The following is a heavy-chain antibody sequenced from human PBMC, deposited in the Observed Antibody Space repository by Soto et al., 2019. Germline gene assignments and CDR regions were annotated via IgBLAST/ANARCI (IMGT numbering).Heavy chain of an antibody. J-gene: IGHJ4*02. Sequence: GGSLRLSCAASGFTFSSYSMHWVRQAPGKGLEWVAVISYDGSNKYYADSVKGRFTISRDNFKDTLYLQMNSLRADDTALYYCAKAVDITVRGVPPSDYWGQGTLVTVSS. CDR2: ISYDGSNK. D-gene: IGHD3-10*01. CDR1: GFTFSSYS. V-gene: IGHV3-30*18. CDR3: AKAVDITVRGVPPSDY.